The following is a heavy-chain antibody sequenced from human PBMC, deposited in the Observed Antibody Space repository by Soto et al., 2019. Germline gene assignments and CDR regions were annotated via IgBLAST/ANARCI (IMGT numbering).Heavy chain of an antibody. CDR1: GGSFIGYY. Sequence: SGTLSLTCAVYGGSFIGYYWSWIRQPPGKGLEWIGEINHSGSTNYNPSLKSRVTISVDTSKNQFSLKLSSVTAADTAVYYCARGRERGYSYGHRYYYYGMDVWGQGTTVTVSS. CDR3: ARGRERGYSYGHRYYYYGMDV. J-gene: IGHJ6*02. V-gene: IGHV4-34*01. CDR2: INHSGST. D-gene: IGHD5-18*01.